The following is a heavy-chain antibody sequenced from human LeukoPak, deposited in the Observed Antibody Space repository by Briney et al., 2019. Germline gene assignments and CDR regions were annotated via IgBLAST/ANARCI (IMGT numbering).Heavy chain of an antibody. Sequence: PGGSLRLSCAASGFTFSSYAMHWVRQAPGKGLEWVAVISYDGSNKYYADSVKGRFTISRDNSKNTLYLLMNSLRAEDTAVYYCAKEGYDYGSGSRTYYFDYWGQGTLVTVSS. CDR2: ISYDGSNK. CDR1: GFTFSSYA. V-gene: IGHV3-30-3*01. J-gene: IGHJ4*02. CDR3: AKEGYDYGSGSRTYYFDY. D-gene: IGHD3-10*01.